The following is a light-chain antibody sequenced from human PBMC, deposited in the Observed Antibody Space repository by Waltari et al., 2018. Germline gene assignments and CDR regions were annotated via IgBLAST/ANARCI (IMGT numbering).Light chain of an antibody. Sequence: IVLTQSPGTLSLSPGERATLPCRASQSVSSSYLACYQQKPGQAPRLLIYGASSRATGIPDRFSGSGSGTDFTLTISRLEPEDFAVYYCQQYGSSPNTFGQGTKLEIK. V-gene: IGKV3-20*01. CDR3: QQYGSSPNT. CDR1: QSVSSSY. J-gene: IGKJ2*01. CDR2: GAS.